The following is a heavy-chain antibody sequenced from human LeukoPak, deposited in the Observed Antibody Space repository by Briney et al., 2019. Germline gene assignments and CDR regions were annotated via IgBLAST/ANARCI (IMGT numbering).Heavy chain of an antibody. J-gene: IGHJ4*02. CDR3: ATPVRYSGYDAESRGYYFDY. CDR1: GYTLTELS. V-gene: IGHV1-24*01. CDR2: FDPEDGET. D-gene: IGHD5-12*01. Sequence: ASVKVSCKVSGYTLTELSMHWVRQAPGKGLEWMGCFDPEDGETIYAQKFQGRVTMTDTAYMELSSLRSEDTAVYYCATPVRYSGYDAESRGYYFDYWGQGTLVTVSS.